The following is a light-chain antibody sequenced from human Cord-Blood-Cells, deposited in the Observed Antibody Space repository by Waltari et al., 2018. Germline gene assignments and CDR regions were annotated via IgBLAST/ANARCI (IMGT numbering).Light chain of an antibody. J-gene: IGLJ1*01. CDR1: SRHVCGLNS. CDR2: DVS. CDR3: SSYTSSSTYV. V-gene: IGLV2-14*01. Sequence: QSALTQPVSVSGSPGQSLTIPCTGTSRHVCGLNSVSWYHQHPAKAPKLMIYDVSNRPSGVSNRFSGSKSGNTASLTISGLQAEDEADYYCSSYTSSSTYVFGTGTKVTVL.